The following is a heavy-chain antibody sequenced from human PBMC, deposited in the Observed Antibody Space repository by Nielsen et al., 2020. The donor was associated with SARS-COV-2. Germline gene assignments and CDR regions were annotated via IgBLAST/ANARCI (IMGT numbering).Heavy chain of an antibody. CDR1: GYTFTSYG. Sequence: ASVKVSCKASGYTFTSYGISWVRQAPGQGLEWMGWISAYNGNTNYAQKLQGRVTMTTDTSTSTAYMELRSLRSEDTAVYYCARVRDGYEGAWFDYWGQGTLVTVSS. CDR3: ARVRDGYEGAWFDY. CDR2: ISAYNGNT. V-gene: IGHV1-18*01. J-gene: IGHJ4*02. D-gene: IGHD5-24*01.